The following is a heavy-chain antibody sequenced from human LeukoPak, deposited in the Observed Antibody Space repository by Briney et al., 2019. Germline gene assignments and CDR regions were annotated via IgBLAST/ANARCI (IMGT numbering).Heavy chain of an antibody. V-gene: IGHV1-46*01. CDR1: GYTFTSYY. D-gene: IGHD6-13*01. CDR2: INPSGGST. CDR3: ARVEHSSSWYDNWFDP. J-gene: IGHJ5*02. Sequence: GASVKVSCKASGYTFTSYYMHWVRQAPGQGLEWMGIINPSGGSTSYAQKFQGRVTMTRDTSTSTVYMELSSLRSEDTAVYYCARVEHSSSWYDNWFDPWGQGTLVTVSP.